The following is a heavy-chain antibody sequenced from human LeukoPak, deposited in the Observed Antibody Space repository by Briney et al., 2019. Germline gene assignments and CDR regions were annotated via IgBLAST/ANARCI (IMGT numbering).Heavy chain of an antibody. Sequence: GESLKISCKGSGYSFTSYWIGWVRQMPGKGLEWMGIIYPGDSDTRYSPSFQGQVTISADKSISTAYLQWSSLKASDTAMYYCARQNVVAVAATARDDAFDIWGQGTMVTVSS. CDR3: ARQNVVAVAATARDDAFDI. J-gene: IGHJ3*02. V-gene: IGHV5-51*01. CDR1: GYSFTSYW. D-gene: IGHD2-15*01. CDR2: IYPGDSDT.